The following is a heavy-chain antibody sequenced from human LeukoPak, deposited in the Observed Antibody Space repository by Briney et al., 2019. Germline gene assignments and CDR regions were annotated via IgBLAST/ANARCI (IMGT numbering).Heavy chain of an antibody. Sequence: GASVKVSCKASGYTFTGYYMHWVRQAPGQGLEWMGWINPNSGGTNYAQKFQGRVTMTRDTSISTAYMELSRLRSDDTAVYYCARDRDGGYVRGRRFDPWGQGTLVTVSS. V-gene: IGHV1-2*02. J-gene: IGHJ5*02. CDR2: INPNSGGT. D-gene: IGHD5-12*01. CDR3: ARDRDGGYVRGRRFDP. CDR1: GYTFTGYY.